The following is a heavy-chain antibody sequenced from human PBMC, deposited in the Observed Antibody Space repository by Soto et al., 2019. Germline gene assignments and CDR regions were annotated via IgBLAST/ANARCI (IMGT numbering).Heavy chain of an antibody. Sequence: SETLSLTCAVYGGSFSGYYWSWIRQPPGKGLEWIGEINHSGSTNYNPSLKSRVTISVDTSKNQFSLKLSSVTAADTAVYYCARGGEPTTVTTLSDFDYWGQGTLVTVSS. V-gene: IGHV4-34*01. CDR2: INHSGST. CDR3: ARGGEPTTVTTLSDFDY. J-gene: IGHJ4*02. CDR1: GGSFSGYY. D-gene: IGHD4-17*01.